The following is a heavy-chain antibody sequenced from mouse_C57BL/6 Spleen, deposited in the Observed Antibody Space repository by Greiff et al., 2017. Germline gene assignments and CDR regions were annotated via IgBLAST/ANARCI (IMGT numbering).Heavy chain of an antibody. V-gene: IGHV1-52*01. D-gene: IGHD1-1*01. J-gene: IGHJ2*01. CDR3: ARGIYYYGSRYYFDY. Sequence: VKLQQPGAELVRPGSSVKLSCKASGYTFTSYWMHWVKQRPIQGLEWIGNIDPSDSETHYNQKFKDKATLTVDKSSSTAYMQLSSLTSEDSAVYYCARGIYYYGSRYYFDYWGQGTTLTVSS. CDR2: IDPSDSET. CDR1: GYTFTSYW.